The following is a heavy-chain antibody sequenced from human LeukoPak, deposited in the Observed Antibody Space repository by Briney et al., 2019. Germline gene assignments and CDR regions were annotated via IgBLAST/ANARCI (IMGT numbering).Heavy chain of an antibody. CDR3: ARQKVYGITAPGPAISYYYYYMDV. CDR2: MNPNSGNT. J-gene: IGHJ6*03. D-gene: IGHD6-13*01. V-gene: IGHV1-8*02. CDR1: GYTFTSYA. Sequence: ASVKVSCKASGYTFTSYAMNWVRQATGQGLEWMGWMNPNSGNTGYAQKFQGRVTMTRNTSISTAYMELSSLRSEDTAVYYCARQKVYGITAPGPAISYYYYYMDVWGKGTTVTISS.